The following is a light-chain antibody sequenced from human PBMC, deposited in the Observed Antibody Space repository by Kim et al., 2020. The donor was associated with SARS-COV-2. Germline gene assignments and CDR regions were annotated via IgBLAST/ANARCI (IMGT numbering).Light chain of an antibody. CDR1: QSVSSN. J-gene: IGKJ3*01. CDR3: QQYTNWPLT. V-gene: IGKV3-15*01. Sequence: EIVMTQSPATVSVSPGERATLSCRASQSVSSNLAWYQQKPGQAPRLLIYGASTRATGIPARFSGSGSGTEFTLTIGSLQSEDFAVYYCQQYTNWPLTFGPGTKVDIK. CDR2: GAS.